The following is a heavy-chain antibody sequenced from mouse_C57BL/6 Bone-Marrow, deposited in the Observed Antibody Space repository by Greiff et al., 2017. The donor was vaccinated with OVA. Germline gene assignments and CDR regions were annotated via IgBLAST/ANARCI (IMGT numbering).Heavy chain of an antibody. D-gene: IGHD2-3*01. CDR3: TRDDGYHGNYFDY. Sequence: VQLKQSGTVLARPGASVKMSCKTSGYTFTSYWMHWVKQRPGQGLEWIGAIYPGNSDTSYNQKFKGKAKLTAVTSASTAYMELSSLTNEDSAVYYCTRDDGYHGNYFDYWGQGTTLTVSS. V-gene: IGHV1-5*01. J-gene: IGHJ2*01. CDR2: IYPGNSDT. CDR1: GYTFTSYW.